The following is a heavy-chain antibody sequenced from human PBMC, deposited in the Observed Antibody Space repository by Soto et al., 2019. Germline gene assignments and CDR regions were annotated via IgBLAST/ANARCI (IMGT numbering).Heavy chain of an antibody. V-gene: IGHV4-34*01. CDR1: GGSFSGYY. CDR2: INHSGST. D-gene: IGHD3-22*01. CDR3: ARVEGDDGSGYWFDP. J-gene: IGHJ5*02. Sequence: QVQLQQWGAGLLKPSETLSLTCAVYGGSFSGYYWSWIRQPPGKGLEWIGEINHSGSTNYNPSLKRRVTISVDPPKNQFSLKLSSVTAADTAVYYYARVEGDDGSGYWFDPWGQGTLVTVSS.